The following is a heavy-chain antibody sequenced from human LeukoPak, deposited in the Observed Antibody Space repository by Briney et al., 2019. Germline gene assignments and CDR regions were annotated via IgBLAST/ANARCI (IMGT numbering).Heavy chain of an antibody. Sequence: GASVKVSCKTSGYTFSAHYLHWVRQAPGQRPEWVGRIDPASGGTHYAQKFQGRVTVTRDTSTTTVDMELSGLRSDDTAVYYCARVPGPYTTSRFGFWGQGILVTVSS. CDR3: ARVPGPYTTSRFGF. CDR2: IDPASGGT. D-gene: IGHD2-2*02. V-gene: IGHV1-2*02. J-gene: IGHJ4*02. CDR1: GYTFSAHY.